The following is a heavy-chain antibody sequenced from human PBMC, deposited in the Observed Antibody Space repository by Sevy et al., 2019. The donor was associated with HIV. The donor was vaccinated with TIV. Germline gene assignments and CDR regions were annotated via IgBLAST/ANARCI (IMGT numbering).Heavy chain of an antibody. V-gene: IGHV3-30*18. J-gene: IGHJ6*02. CDR2: ISYDGNLK. CDR3: VKAPNDDDSSGWAGLEV. CDR1: GFTFNFYG. D-gene: IGHD3-22*01. Sequence: GGSLRLSCAASGFTFNFYGMHWVRQAPGKGLEWVALISYDGNLKYYADSAKGRFTISRDNSKNTLYLQMNSLRPEDTAEYYCVKAPNDDDSSGWAGLEVWGQGTTVTVSS.